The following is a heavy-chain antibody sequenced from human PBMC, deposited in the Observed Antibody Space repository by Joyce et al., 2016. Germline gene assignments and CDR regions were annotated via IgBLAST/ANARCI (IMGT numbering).Heavy chain of an antibody. V-gene: IGHV1-2*04. Sequence: QVQLVQFGAEVKKPGDSVKVSCKASGYIFTDYFIHWVRQAPGQGLEWMGWLNPNSCDTHSAQQFQVWVSLTFNTSISTAYMELRRLKSGDTAIYYCARASNGWDVTIYKGMDVWGQGSTVTVSS. J-gene: IGHJ6*02. CDR1: GYIFTDYF. CDR3: ARASNGWDVTIYKGMDV. D-gene: IGHD5-24*01. CDR2: LNPNSCDT.